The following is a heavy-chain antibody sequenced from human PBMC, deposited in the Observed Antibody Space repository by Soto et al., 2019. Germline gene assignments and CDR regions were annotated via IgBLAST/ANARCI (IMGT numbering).Heavy chain of an antibody. CDR2: IPYDGSHQ. V-gene: IGHV3-30*18. D-gene: IGHD3-3*01. CDR1: GFTLSNFA. Sequence: GGSLRLSCAASGFTLSNFAMSWVRQAPGKGLEWVAVIPYDGSHQYYADSVKGRFSISRDNSKNTLYLQMNSLRAEDTAVYYCAKLRVLEWEVQESDYWGQGTLVTVSS. CDR3: AKLRVLEWEVQESDY. J-gene: IGHJ4*02.